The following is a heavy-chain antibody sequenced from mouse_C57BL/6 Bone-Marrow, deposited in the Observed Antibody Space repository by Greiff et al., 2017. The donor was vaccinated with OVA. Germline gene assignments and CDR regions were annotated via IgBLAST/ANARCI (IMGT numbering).Heavy chain of an antibody. CDR3: ARLGMGGYRGYYAMDY. V-gene: IGHV1-26*01. CDR1: GYTFTDYY. J-gene: IGHJ4*01. Sequence: EVQLQQSGPELVKPGASVKISCKASGYTFTDYYMNWVKQSHGKSLEWIGDINPNNGGTSYNQKFKGKATLTVDKSSSTAYMELRSLTSEDSAVYYCARLGMGGYRGYYAMDYWGQGTSVTVSS. CDR2: INPNNGGT. D-gene: IGHD2-2*01.